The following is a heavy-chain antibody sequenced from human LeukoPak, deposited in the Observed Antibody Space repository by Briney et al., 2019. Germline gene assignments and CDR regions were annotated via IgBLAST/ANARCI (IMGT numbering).Heavy chain of an antibody. D-gene: IGHD6-19*01. CDR3: AKSASSGWFIFDY. CDR2: ISWNSGSI. CDR1: GFTFDDYA. V-gene: IGHV3-9*01. Sequence: GGSLRLSCAASGFTFDDYAMHWVRQAPGKGLEWVSGISWNSGSIGYADSVKGRFTISRDNAKNSLYLQMNSLRAEDTALYYCAKSASSGWFIFDYWGQGTLVTVSS. J-gene: IGHJ4*02.